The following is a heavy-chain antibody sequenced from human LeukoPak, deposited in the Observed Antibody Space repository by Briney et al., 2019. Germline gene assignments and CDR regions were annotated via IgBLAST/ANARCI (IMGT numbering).Heavy chain of an antibody. CDR2: INSDGSST. D-gene: IGHD5-18*01. CDR1: GFTFSSYW. Sequence: PGGTLRLSCAASGFTFSSYWMHWVRQAPGKGLVWVSRINSDGSSTSYADSVKGRFTISRDNAKNTLYLQMTSLSAEDTAEYYCATGGIQLWSLFDYWGQGTLVTVSS. CDR3: ATGGIQLWSLFDY. J-gene: IGHJ4*02. V-gene: IGHV3-74*01.